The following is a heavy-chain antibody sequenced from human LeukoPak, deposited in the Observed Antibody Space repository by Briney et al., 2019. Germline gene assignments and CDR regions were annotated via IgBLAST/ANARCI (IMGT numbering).Heavy chain of an antibody. V-gene: IGHV4-4*02. D-gene: IGHD3-22*01. CDR2: IYHSGST. Sequence: SGTLSLTCAVSGGSISSSNWWSWVRQPPGKGLEWIGEIYHSGSTNYNPSLKSRVTISVDKSKNQFSLKLSSVTAADTAVYYCARDLWVNAYYYDSSGYYGDYWGQGTLVTVSS. CDR3: ARDLWVNAYYYDSSGYYGDY. CDR1: GGSISSSNW. J-gene: IGHJ4*02.